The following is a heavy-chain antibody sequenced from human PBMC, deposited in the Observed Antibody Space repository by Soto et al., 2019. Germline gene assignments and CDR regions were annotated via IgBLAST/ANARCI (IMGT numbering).Heavy chain of an antibody. D-gene: IGHD6-19*01. CDR1: GYSFTSYW. Sequence: PGASLKISCHGSGYSFTSYWISWVRQMPGKGLEWMGRFDPSDSYTNYRPSFQGHVTISADKSISTAYLQWSSLKASDTAMYYCARQTAEWLVPTRYYHYGMDVWGQGTTVTVSS. CDR2: FDPSDSYT. V-gene: IGHV5-10-1*01. J-gene: IGHJ6*02. CDR3: ARQTAEWLVPTRYYHYGMDV.